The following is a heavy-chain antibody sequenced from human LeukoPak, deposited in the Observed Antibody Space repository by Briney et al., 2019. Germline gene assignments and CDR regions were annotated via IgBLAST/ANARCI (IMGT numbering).Heavy chain of an antibody. Sequence: PSETLSLTCTVPGGSISSYYWSWIRQPPGKGLEWIGYIYYSGSTNYNPSLKSRVTISVDTSKNQFSLKLSSVTAADTAVYYCARTPYYYDSSGYRNWFDPWGQGTLVTVSS. CDR1: GGSISSYY. J-gene: IGHJ5*02. CDR3: ARTPYYYDSSGYRNWFDP. D-gene: IGHD3-22*01. V-gene: IGHV4-59*01. CDR2: IYYSGST.